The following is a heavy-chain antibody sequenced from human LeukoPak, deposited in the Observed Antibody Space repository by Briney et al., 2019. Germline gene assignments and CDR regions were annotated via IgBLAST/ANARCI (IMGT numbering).Heavy chain of an antibody. D-gene: IGHD6-6*01. Sequence: GGSLRLSCAASGFRFSTYSMHWVRQAPGKGLEWMAFIRYDGNKEDYADSVKGRFTVSKDDSKNTVYLLMSSLRPEDTAVYYCARDVNLKQLADWGQGTLVPVSS. CDR2: IRYDGNKE. CDR3: ARDVNLKQLAD. J-gene: IGHJ4*02. V-gene: IGHV3-30*02. CDR1: GFRFSTYS.